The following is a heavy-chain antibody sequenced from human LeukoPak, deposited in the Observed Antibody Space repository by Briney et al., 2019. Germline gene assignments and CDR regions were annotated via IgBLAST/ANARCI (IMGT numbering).Heavy chain of an antibody. CDR3: ARNEGVYQLLPIDY. Sequence: GGSLRLSCAASGLTFSSYAIHWVRQAPGKGLEWVAVISYDGSNKYYADSVKGRFTISRDNSKNTLYLQMNSLRAEDTAVYYCARNEGVYQLLPIDYWGQGTLVTASS. D-gene: IGHD2-2*01. CDR2: ISYDGSNK. J-gene: IGHJ4*02. CDR1: GLTFSSYA. V-gene: IGHV3-30*01.